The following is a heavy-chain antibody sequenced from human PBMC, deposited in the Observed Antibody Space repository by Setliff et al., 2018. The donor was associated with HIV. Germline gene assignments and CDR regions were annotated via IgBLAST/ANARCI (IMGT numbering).Heavy chain of an antibody. J-gene: IGHJ4*02. CDR1: GGSISSYY. Sequence: SETLSLTCAVYGGSISSYYWSWIRQPAGKGLEWIGRIYTSGSTNYNPSLKSRVTISVDTSKSQFSLKLSSVTAADTAVYYCARDRYGDYAYFDYWGQGTLVTVSS. CDR3: ARDRYGDYAYFDY. D-gene: IGHD4-17*01. V-gene: IGHV4-4*07. CDR2: IYTSGST.